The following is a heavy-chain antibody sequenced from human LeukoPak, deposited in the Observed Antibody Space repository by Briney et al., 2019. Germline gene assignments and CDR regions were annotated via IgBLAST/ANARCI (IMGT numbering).Heavy chain of an antibody. D-gene: IGHD6-13*01. CDR3: ARLSGRGAAGGYYFDY. J-gene: IGHJ4*02. V-gene: IGHV4-34*01. Sequence: SETLSLTCAVYGGSFSGYYWSWIRQPPGKGLEWIGEINHSGSTNYNPSLKSRVTISVDTSKNQFSLKLSSVTAADTAVYYCARLSGRGAAGGYYFDYWGQGTLVTVSS. CDR2: INHSGST. CDR1: GGSFSGYY.